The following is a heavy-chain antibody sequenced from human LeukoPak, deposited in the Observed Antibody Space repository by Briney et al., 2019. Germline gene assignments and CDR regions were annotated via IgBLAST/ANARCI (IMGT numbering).Heavy chain of an antibody. J-gene: IGHJ4*02. D-gene: IGHD3-16*01. V-gene: IGHV3-30*18. CDR3: AKDRDVGGYYFDY. CDR2: ISYDGSNK. Sequence: PGRSLRLSCAASGFTFSSYGMHWVRQAPGKGLEWVAVISYDGSNKYYADSVKGRFTISRDNSKNTLYLQMNSLRAEDTAVYYCAKDRDVGGYYFDYWGQGTLVTVSS. CDR1: GFTFSSYG.